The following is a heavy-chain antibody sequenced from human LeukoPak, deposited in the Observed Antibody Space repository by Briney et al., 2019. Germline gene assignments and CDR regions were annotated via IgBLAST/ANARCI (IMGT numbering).Heavy chain of an antibody. D-gene: IGHD3-3*01. Sequence: GGSLRLSCAASGFTFSNYAMSWVRQAPGKGLEWVSAISGSGGNTYYPRSVRGRWTISRDNSKNTVYLQMNSLRSEDTAVYYCARVLSPDFWSGYYTRFDPWGQGTLVTVSS. J-gene: IGHJ5*02. CDR3: ARVLSPDFWSGYYTRFDP. CDR2: ISGSGGNT. V-gene: IGHV3-23*01. CDR1: GFTFSNYA.